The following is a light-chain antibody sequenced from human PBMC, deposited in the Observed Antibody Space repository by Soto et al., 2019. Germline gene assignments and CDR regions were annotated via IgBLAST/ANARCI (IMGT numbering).Light chain of an antibody. V-gene: IGKV1-5*03. CDR2: KSS. CDR3: QHYNSYSEA. Sequence: DIQMTQSHSTLSGSVGDRVTITCRASQTISSWLAWYQQKPGKAPKLLIYKSSTLKSGVPSRFSGSGSGTEFTLTISSLQPDDFATYYCQHYNSYSEACGQGTKVELK. CDR1: QTISSW. J-gene: IGKJ1*01.